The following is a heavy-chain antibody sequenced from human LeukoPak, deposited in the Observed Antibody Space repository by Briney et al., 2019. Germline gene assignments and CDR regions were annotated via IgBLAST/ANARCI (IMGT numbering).Heavy chain of an antibody. J-gene: IGHJ4*02. D-gene: IGHD6-19*01. V-gene: IGHV3-53*01. CDR3: AREGSSGWTGGYYFDY. Sequence: QSGGSLRLSCAASGFTVSSNYMSWVRQAPGKGLEWVSVIYSGGSTYYADSVKGRFTISRDNSKNTLYLQMNSLRAEDTAVYYCAREGSSGWTGGYYFDYWGQGTLVTVSS. CDR1: GFTVSSNY. CDR2: IYSGGST.